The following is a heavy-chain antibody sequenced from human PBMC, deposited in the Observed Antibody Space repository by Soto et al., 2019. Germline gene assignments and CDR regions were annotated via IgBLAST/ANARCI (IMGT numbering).Heavy chain of an antibody. CDR2: IYWDDEK. J-gene: IGHJ1*01. CDR3: ALSSGYDTSAYYLEYFHH. V-gene: IGHV2-5*02. Sequence: QITLKESGPTLVKPTQTLTLTCTFSGFSLSTGGVGVGWIRQPAGKALEWLALIYWDDEKRYSPSLKSRLTITKDTSKNQVVLTMTNLDPVDTATYFCALSSGYDTSAYYLEYFHHWGQGTLVTVSS. D-gene: IGHD3-22*01. CDR1: GFSLSTGGVG.